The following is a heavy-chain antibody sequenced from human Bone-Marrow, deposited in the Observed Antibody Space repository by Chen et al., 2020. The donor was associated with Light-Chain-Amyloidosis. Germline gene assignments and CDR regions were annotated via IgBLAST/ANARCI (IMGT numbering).Heavy chain of an antibody. J-gene: IGHJ4*02. Sequence: EVQLEQSGPEVKKPGESLKISCKGSGYTFPNYWIGWVRQMPGKGLEWMGVIYPDDSDARYSPSLEGQVTISADKSITTAYLQWRSLKASDTAMDYCARRRDGYNFDYWGQGTLVTVSS. CDR2: IYPDDSDA. CDR3: ARRRDGYNFDY. D-gene: IGHD5-12*01. CDR1: GYTFPNYW. V-gene: IGHV5-51*01.